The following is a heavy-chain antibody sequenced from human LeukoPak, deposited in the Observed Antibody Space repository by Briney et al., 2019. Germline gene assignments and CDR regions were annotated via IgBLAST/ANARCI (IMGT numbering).Heavy chain of an antibody. J-gene: IGHJ4*02. V-gene: IGHV3-66*01. D-gene: IGHD7-27*01. Sequence: GGSLRLSCAASGFTVRSNSMSWVRQAPGKGLEWVSVIYSGGSTYYADSVKRRFTISRDNSKNTLYLQMNSLRAEDTAVYYCAKDTNWGWAYFDYWGQGTLVTVSS. CDR3: AKDTNWGWAYFDY. CDR1: GFTVRSNS. CDR2: IYSGGST.